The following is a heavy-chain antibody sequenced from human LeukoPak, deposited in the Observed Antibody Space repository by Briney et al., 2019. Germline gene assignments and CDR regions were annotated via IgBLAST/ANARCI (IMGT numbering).Heavy chain of an antibody. CDR2: ISGSGGST. V-gene: IGHV3-23*01. J-gene: IGHJ4*02. D-gene: IGHD6-13*01. CDR1: EFTFSNYA. CDR3: ARDFHGYSSDY. Sequence: GGSLRLSCAASEFTFSNYAMNWVRQAPGKGLEWVSGISGSGGSTYYADSVKGRFTISRDNSKNTLYLQMNSLRAEDTAVYYCARDFHGYSSDYWGQGTLVTVSS.